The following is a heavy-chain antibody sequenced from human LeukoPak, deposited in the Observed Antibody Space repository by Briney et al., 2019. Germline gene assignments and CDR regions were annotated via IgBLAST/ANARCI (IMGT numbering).Heavy chain of an antibody. D-gene: IGHD6-19*01. CDR2: IYYSGST. CDR3: ARQQWLEQDAFDI. Sequence: SETLSLTCTVSGYSISSGYYWGWIRQPPGKGLEWIGYIYYSGSTNYNPSLKSRVTISVDTSKNQFSLKLSSVTAADTAVYYCARQQWLEQDAFDIWGQGTMVTVSS. CDR1: GYSISSGYY. J-gene: IGHJ3*02. V-gene: IGHV4-59*08.